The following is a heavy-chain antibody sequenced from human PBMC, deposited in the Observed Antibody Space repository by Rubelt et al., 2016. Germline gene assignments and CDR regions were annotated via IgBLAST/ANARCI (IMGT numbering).Heavy chain of an antibody. CDR2: ISYSGST. J-gene: IGHJ5*02. V-gene: IGHV4-59*01. D-gene: IGHD6-13*01. CDR1: GGSISGYY. Sequence: QVQLQESGPGLVKPSETLSLTCTVSGGSISGYYWSWIRTPPGKALEWIGYISYSGSTKYNPSLKSRVTISLDTSKNQFSRKLSSLTAADTAVYYCARGVKESSSWYTTWGQGTLVTVSS. CDR3: ARGVKESSSWYTT.